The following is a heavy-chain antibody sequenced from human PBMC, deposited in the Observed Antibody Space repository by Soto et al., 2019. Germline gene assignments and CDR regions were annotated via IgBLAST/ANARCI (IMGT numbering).Heavy chain of an antibody. CDR3: AGGQYYFDY. D-gene: IGHD2-15*01. V-gene: IGHV3-30*03. Sequence: QVQLVESGGGVVQPGRSLRLSCAASGFPFSSYGMHWVRQAPGKGLDWVALISYDGSKKYYADSVKGRFTISRDNSKQTLYLQMSSLRAEDTAVYYCAGGQYYFDYCGQGTLLSVSS. CDR1: GFPFSSYG. J-gene: IGHJ4*02. CDR2: ISYDGSKK.